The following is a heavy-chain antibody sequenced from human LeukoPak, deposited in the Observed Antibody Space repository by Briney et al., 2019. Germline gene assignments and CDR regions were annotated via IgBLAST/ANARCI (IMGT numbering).Heavy chain of an antibody. CDR3: ARDPKTMGTDY. D-gene: IGHD4/OR15-4a*01. CDR2: INPNSGGT. J-gene: IGHJ4*02. Sequence: ASVKASCTASGYTFTGYYMHWVRQAPGQGLEWMGRINPNSGGTNYAQKCQGRVTMTRDTSISTAYMELSRLRSDDTAVYYGARDPKTMGTDYWGQGPLVTVSS. V-gene: IGHV1-2*06. CDR1: GYTFTGYY.